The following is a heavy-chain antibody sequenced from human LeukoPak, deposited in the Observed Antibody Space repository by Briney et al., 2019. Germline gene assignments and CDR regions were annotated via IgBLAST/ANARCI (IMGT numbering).Heavy chain of an antibody. CDR1: GFTFSNYE. J-gene: IGHJ4*02. Sequence: GGSLRLSCAASGFTFSNYEMNWVRQAPGKGLEWISYISSSGSTIYYADSVKGRFTISKDNAKNSQSLQMNSLRAEDTAVYYCARDLYYYGSGSYVPGLPDYWGQGTLVTVSS. CDR2: ISSSGSTI. CDR3: ARDLYYYGSGSYVPGLPDY. V-gene: IGHV3-48*03. D-gene: IGHD3-10*01.